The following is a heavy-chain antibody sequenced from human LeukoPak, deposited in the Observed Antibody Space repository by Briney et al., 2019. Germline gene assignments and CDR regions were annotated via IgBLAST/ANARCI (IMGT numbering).Heavy chain of an antibody. CDR3: ARGFNERTPAACDY. J-gene: IGHJ4*02. CDR1: GVSMSTTGYF. Sequence: SETLSLTCTVSGVSMSTTGYFWSWIRQYPGKGLEWIGYIFYSGTTNYNPSLKSRVTISVDTSKNQFSLQLNSVTPEDTAVYYCARGFNERTPAACDYWGQGALVTVSP. CDR2: IFYSGTT. D-gene: IGHD6-13*01. V-gene: IGHV4-31*03.